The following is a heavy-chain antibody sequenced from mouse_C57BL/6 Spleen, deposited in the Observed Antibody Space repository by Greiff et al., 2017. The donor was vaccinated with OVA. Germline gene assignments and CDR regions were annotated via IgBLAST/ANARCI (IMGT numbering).Heavy chain of an antibody. D-gene: IGHD1-1*02. CDR2: INPGSGGT. V-gene: IGHV1-54*01. Sequence: VQLQQSGAELVRPGTSVKVSCKASGYAFTNYLIEWVKQRPGQALEWIGVINPGSGGTNYNEKFKGKATLTADKSSSTAYMQLSSLTSEDSAVYFCARGGNFSDYWGQGTTLTVSS. J-gene: IGHJ2*01. CDR3: ARGGNFSDY. CDR1: GYAFTNYL.